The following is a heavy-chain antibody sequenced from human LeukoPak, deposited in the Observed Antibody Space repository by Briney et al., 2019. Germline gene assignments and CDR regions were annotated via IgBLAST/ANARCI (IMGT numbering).Heavy chain of an antibody. CDR3: ARDYYDSSGYWAFNWFDP. J-gene: IGHJ5*02. CDR2: ISSSSSYI. Sequence: GGTLTLSCAASGFTFSSYSMNWVGQAPGKGLEWVSSISSSSSYIYYADSVKGRFTISRDNAKNSLYLQMNSLRAADTAVYYCARDYYDSSGYWAFNWFDPWGQGTLLTVSS. D-gene: IGHD3-22*01. CDR1: GFTFSSYS. V-gene: IGHV3-21*01.